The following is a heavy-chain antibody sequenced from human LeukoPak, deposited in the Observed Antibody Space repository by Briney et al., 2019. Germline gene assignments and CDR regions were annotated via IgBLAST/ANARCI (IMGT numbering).Heavy chain of an antibody. D-gene: IGHD3/OR15-3a*01. Sequence: PSETLSLTCAVYGGSFSGYYWSWIRQPPGKGLEWIGEINHSGSTNYNPSLKSRVTISVDTSKNQFSLKLSSVTAADTAVYYCAGGGLVALDYWGQGTLVTVSS. V-gene: IGHV4-34*01. CDR2: INHSGST. CDR3: AGGGLVALDY. J-gene: IGHJ4*02. CDR1: GGSFSGYY.